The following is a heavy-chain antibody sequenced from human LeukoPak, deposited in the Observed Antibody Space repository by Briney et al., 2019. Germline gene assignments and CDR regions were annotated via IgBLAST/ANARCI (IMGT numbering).Heavy chain of an antibody. Sequence: SETLSLTCTVSGGSISSYYWSWIRQPPGQGLEWIGYIYTSGSTNYNPSLKSRVTVSVDTSKNQFSLKLSSVTAADTAVYYCARTVLEPYMDVWGKGTTVTVSS. CDR2: IYTSGST. CDR3: ARTVLEPYMDV. V-gene: IGHV4-4*09. CDR1: GGSISSYY. J-gene: IGHJ6*03. D-gene: IGHD3-3*01.